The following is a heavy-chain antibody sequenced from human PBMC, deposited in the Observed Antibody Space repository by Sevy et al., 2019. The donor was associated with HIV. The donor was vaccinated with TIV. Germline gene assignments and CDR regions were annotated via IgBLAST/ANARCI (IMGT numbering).Heavy chain of an antibody. D-gene: IGHD6-13*01. J-gene: IGHJ4*02. CDR1: GGSISSYY. Sequence: SETLSLTCTVSGGSISSYYWSWIRQPPGKGLEWIGYIYYSGSTNYNPSLKSRVTISVDTSKNQFSLKLRSVTAADTAVYYCARYRSGSSSFDYWGQGTLVTVSS. CDR3: ARYRSGSSSFDY. V-gene: IGHV4-59*01. CDR2: IYYSGST.